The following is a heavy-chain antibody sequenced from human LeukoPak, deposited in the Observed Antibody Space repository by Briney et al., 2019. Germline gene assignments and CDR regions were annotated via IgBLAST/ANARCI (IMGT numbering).Heavy chain of an antibody. CDR1: GFTFSSYA. CDR2: ISGSGGST. Sequence: GGSLRLSCAASGFTFSSYAMSWVRQAPGKGLEWVSAISGSGGSTYYADSVKGRSTISRDNSKNTLYLQMNSLRAEDTAVYYCANLDSSGWYGGYYFDYWGQGTLVTVSS. J-gene: IGHJ4*02. V-gene: IGHV3-23*01. CDR3: ANLDSSGWYGGYYFDY. D-gene: IGHD6-19*01.